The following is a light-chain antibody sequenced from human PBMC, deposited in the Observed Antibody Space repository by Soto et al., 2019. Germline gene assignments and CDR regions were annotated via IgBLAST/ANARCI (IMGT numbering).Light chain of an antibody. CDR2: AAS. CDR3: QQSYSTPFT. V-gene: IGKV1-39*01. J-gene: IGKJ4*01. CDR1: QSISSY. Sequence: DIQMTQSPSSLPASVGDRVTITCRASQSISSYLNWYQQKPGKAPKLLIYAASTLQSEVPSRFSGSGSGTDFTLTISSLQSEDFATYYCQQSYSTPFTFGGGTKVDIK.